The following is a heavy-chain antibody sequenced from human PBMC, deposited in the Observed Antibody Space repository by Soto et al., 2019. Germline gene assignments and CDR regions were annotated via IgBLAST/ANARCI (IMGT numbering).Heavy chain of an antibody. CDR3: AHKRDVSRGFKS. J-gene: IGHJ5*01. CDR2: IYWDDDQ. CDR1: GFRFSINGVA. V-gene: IGHV2-5*02. Sequence: ESRPKREKHSQAFRLSGAFCGFRFSINGVAVGWIRQPPGQALEWLALIYWDDDQRYNPSLKNRLTITKDTSRNQVVLTMTNMDPVDTATYYCAHKRDVSRGFKSWGQGTLVTVSS.